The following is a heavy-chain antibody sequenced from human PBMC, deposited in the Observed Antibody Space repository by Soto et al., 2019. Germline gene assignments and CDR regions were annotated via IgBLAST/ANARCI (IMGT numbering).Heavy chain of an antibody. CDR1: GGSISSSSW. J-gene: IGHJ3*01. Sequence: HLQESGPGLVKPSGTLSLTRDVSGGSISSSSWWTLVRQSPGKGLEWIGEIYHAGSPNYNPSFQSRVTILADKSKNHCSLRLTSVTAADTAIYYCARGLSFRGDFDVWGQGTTVTVSS. CDR3: ARGLSFRGDFDV. D-gene: IGHD2-21*02. V-gene: IGHV4-4*02. CDR2: IYHAGSP.